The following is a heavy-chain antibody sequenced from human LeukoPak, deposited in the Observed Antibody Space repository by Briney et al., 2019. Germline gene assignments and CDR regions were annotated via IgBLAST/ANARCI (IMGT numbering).Heavy chain of an antibody. CDR1: GYTFTSYY. CDR2: INPSGGNT. V-gene: IGHV1-46*01. D-gene: IGHD6-19*01. Sequence: ASVKVSCKASGYTFTSYYMHWVRQAPGQGLEWMGIINPSGGNTSYAQKFQGRVTMTRDTSTSTVYMELSSLRSEDTAVYYCAISGYSSGWYGYWGQGTLVTVSS. J-gene: IGHJ4*02. CDR3: AISGYSSGWYGY.